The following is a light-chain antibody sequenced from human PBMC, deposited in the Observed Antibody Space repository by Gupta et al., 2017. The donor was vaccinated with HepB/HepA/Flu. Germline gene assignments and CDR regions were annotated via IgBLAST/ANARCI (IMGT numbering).Light chain of an antibody. J-gene: IGLJ2*01. V-gene: IGLV1-47*01. CDR2: RNN. CDR3: AAWDDSLSGVV. Sequence: QSVLTQPPSASGTPGQRVTISCSGSSSNIGSNYVYWYQQLPGTAPKLLIYRNNQRPSGVPDRFSGSKSGTSASLAIXGXRSEDEXDYYCAAWDDSLSGVVCGGGTKLTV. CDR1: SSNIGSNY.